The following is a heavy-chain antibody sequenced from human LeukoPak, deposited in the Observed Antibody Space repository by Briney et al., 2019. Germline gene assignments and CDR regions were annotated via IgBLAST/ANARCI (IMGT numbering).Heavy chain of an antibody. V-gene: IGHV3-23*01. Sequence: GGSLRLSCAASGFNFSSYAMSWVRQAPGKGLEWVSVINDSGGSTYYADSVRGRFTISRGNSKNTMYLQMNSLRAEDTAVYYCATSGFGSGSYYAAFDYWGQGTLVTVSS. J-gene: IGHJ4*02. CDR1: GFNFSSYA. CDR2: INDSGGST. D-gene: IGHD3-10*01. CDR3: ATSGFGSGSYYAAFDY.